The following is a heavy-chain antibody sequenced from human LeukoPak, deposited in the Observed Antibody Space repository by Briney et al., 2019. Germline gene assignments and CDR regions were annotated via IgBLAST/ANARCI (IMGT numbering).Heavy chain of an antibody. CDR1: GFTFSSYA. CDR2: ISGSGGST. D-gene: IGHD6-19*01. Sequence: EGSLRLSCADSGFTFSSYAMSWVRQAPGKGLEWVSAISGSGGSTYYADSVKGRFTISRDNPKNTLYLQMNSLRAEDTAVYYCAKDPLSGIAVAGTTLFDYWGQGTLVTVSS. CDR3: AKDPLSGIAVAGTTLFDY. J-gene: IGHJ4*02. V-gene: IGHV3-23*01.